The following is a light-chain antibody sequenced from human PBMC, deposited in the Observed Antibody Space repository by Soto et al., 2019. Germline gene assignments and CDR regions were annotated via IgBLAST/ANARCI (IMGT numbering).Light chain of an antibody. V-gene: IGKV3-20*01. CDR2: GAS. Sequence: EIVLTQSPGTLSLSPGERATLSFRASQSVSSSYLAWYQQKPGQTPRRLVSGASSRATGIPDRFSGSGSGTDFTLTISRLEPEDFAVYYCQCYGDSPRTCGQGTKLEIK. J-gene: IGKJ2*01. CDR1: QSVSSSY. CDR3: QCYGDSPRT.